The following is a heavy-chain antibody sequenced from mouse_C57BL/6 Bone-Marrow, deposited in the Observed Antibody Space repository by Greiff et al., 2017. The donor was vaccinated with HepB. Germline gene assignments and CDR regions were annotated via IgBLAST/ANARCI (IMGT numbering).Heavy chain of an antibody. V-gene: IGHV3-6*01. CDR1: GYSITSGYY. CDR2: ISYDGSN. J-gene: IGHJ2*01. D-gene: IGHD2-3*01. CDR3: ARDRAYDYFDY. Sequence: EVHLVESGPGLVKPSQSLSLTCSVTGYSITSGYYWNWIRQFPGNKLEWMGYISYDGSNNYNPSLKNRISITRDTSKNQFFLKLNSVTTEDTATYYCARDRAYDYFDYWGQGTTLTVSS.